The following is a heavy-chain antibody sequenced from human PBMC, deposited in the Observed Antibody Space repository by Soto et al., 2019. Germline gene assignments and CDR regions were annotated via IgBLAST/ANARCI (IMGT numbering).Heavy chain of an antibody. V-gene: IGHV3-21*06. CDR2: ISSTTNYI. CDR3: ARESEDLTSNFDY. J-gene: IGHJ4*02. CDR1: GFTFTRYS. Sequence: GGSLRLSCAASGFTFTRYSMNWVRQAPGKGLEWVSSISSTTNYIYYGDSMKGRSTISRDNAKNSLYLEMNSLRAEDTAVYYCARESEDLTSNFDYWGQGTLVTVSS.